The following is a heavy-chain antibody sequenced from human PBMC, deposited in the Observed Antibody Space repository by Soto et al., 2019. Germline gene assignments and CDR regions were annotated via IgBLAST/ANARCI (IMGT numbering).Heavy chain of an antibody. CDR1: GGSISSGDDF. CDR3: ARDRAKWKDYYYYGMDV. Sequence: QVQLQESGPGLVKPSQTLSLTCTVSGGSISSGDDFWTWVRQPPGKGLQWIGYIDYRGSAYYNPSLKSRHTMSVDTSKNQFSLKLSSVTAADTAVYYCARDRAKWKDYYYYGMDVWGQGTTVTVSS. D-gene: IGHD1-20*01. V-gene: IGHV4-30-4*01. J-gene: IGHJ6*02. CDR2: IDYRGSA.